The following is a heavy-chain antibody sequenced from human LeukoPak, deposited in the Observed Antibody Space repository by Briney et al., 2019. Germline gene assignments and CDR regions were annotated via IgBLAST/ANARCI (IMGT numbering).Heavy chain of an antibody. J-gene: IGHJ4*02. Sequence: GGSLRLSCAASGFTFSSYWMSWVRQAPGKGLEWVANIKQDGSEKYYVDSVKGRFTISRDNAKNSLYLQMNSLRAEDTAVYYCARDRPSRNIVAAWPFDYWGQGTLVTVSS. CDR3: ARDRPSRNIVAAWPFDY. CDR2: IKQDGSEK. D-gene: IGHD2-21*01. V-gene: IGHV3-7*01. CDR1: GFTFSSYW.